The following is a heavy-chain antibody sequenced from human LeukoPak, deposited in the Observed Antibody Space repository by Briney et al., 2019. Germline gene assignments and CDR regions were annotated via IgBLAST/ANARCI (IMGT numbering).Heavy chain of an antibody. V-gene: IGHV4-61*08. CDR1: GGSISSGGYY. D-gene: IGHD3-3*01. CDR2: IYYSGST. J-gene: IGHJ6*02. Sequence: SETLSLACTVSGGSISSGGYYWSWIRQPPGKGLEWIGYIYYSGSTNYNPSLKSRVTISVDTSKNQFSLKLSSVTAADTAVYYCARDSTDFWSGYKYYYGMDVWGQGTTVTVSS. CDR3: ARDSTDFWSGYKYYYGMDV.